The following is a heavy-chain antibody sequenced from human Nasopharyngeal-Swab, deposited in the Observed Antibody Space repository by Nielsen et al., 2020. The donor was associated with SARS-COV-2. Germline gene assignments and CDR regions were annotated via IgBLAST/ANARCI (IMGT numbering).Heavy chain of an antibody. CDR2: ISSNGGST. J-gene: IGHJ4*02. CDR1: GFTVSSYA. CDR3: ARGVKSGYYYFDY. V-gene: IGHV3-64*02. Sequence: GGALRLTCAASGFTVSSYAMHWVRQAPGKGLEYVSAISSNGGSTYYADSVKGRFTISRDNSKNTLYLQMGSLRAEDMAVYYCARGVKSGYYYFDYWGQGTLVTVSS. D-gene: IGHD3-3*01.